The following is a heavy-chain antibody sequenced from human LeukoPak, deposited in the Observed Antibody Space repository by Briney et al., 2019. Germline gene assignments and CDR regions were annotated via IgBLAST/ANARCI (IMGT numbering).Heavy chain of an antibody. CDR2: IYYSGTT. V-gene: IGHV4-39*02. Sequence: SETLSLTCAVSGGSMTSSTYYWGWIRQPPGKGLEWIGSIYYSGTTFYNPSLKSRMAISVDTSKGQFSLDLSSVTAADSAVYYCAREASSWNAFHYWGQGTLVTVSS. CDR3: AREASSWNAFHY. CDR1: GGSMTSSTYY. D-gene: IGHD6-13*01. J-gene: IGHJ4*02.